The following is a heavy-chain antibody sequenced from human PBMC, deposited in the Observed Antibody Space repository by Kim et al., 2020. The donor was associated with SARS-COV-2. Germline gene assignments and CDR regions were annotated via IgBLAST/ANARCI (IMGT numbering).Heavy chain of an antibody. Sequence: ADSLKGRFTIPRDNSKTTLYLQMNSLRAEDTAVYYCARTLVLSGYYGMDVWGQGTTVTVSS. CDR3: ARTLVLSGYYGMDV. D-gene: IGHD3-10*01. V-gene: IGHV3-33*01. J-gene: IGHJ6*02.